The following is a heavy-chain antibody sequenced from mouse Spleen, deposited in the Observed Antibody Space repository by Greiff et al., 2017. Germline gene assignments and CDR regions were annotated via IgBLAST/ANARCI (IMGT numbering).Heavy chain of an antibody. CDR1: GFTFSSYA. Sequence: EVQRVESGGGLVKPGGSLKLSCAASGFTFSSYAMSWVRQTPEKRLEWVATISSGGSYTYYPDSVKGRFTISRDNAKNTLYLQMSSLRSEDTAIYYCARHDWLDYWGQGTTLTVSS. V-gene: IGHV5-9-3*01. CDR2: ISSGGSYT. J-gene: IGHJ2*01. CDR3: ARHDWLDY. D-gene: IGHD4-1*01.